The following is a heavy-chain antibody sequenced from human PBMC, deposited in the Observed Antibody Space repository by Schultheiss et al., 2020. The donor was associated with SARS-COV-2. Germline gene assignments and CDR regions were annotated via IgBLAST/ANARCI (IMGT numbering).Heavy chain of an antibody. Sequence: GGSLRLSCAASGFTFSSYAMHWVRQAPGKGLEWVAVISYDGSNKYYADSVKGRFTISRDNSKNTLYLQMNSLRAEDTAVYYCAKDLVGTSLGQDYWGQGTLVTVSS. D-gene: IGHD2-2*01. J-gene: IGHJ4*02. CDR2: ISYDGSNK. V-gene: IGHV3-30*01. CDR3: AKDLVGTSLGQDY. CDR1: GFTFSSYA.